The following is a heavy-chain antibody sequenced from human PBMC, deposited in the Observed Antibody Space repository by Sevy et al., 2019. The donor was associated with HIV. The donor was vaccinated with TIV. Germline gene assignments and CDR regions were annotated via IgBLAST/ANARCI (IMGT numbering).Heavy chain of an antibody. Sequence: GGSLRLSCAASGFSFSTYAMTWVRQAPGKGLEWVSGMSGSGTSTYYTDSVKGRFTISRDNSKNTVYLLMNNLRAEDTAVYYCGKVSIFAVGGVYDYWGQGTLVTVSS. CDR2: MSGSGTST. J-gene: IGHJ4*02. V-gene: IGHV3-23*01. CDR1: GFSFSTYA. D-gene: IGHD3-3*01. CDR3: GKVSIFAVGGVYDY.